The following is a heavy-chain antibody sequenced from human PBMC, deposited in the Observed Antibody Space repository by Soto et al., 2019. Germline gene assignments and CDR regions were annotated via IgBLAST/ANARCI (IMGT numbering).Heavy chain of an antibody. Sequence: PSETLSLTCTVSGGSVSSVGYYWSWIRQHPGKGLEWIGYITYSGNTYYNPSLESRVTMSADTTKNQFSLKLSSVTAADTAVYFCVREGSCTNGVCSVFDYWGQGTLVTVSS. J-gene: IGHJ4*02. D-gene: IGHD2-8*01. V-gene: IGHV4-31*03. CDR2: ITYSGNT. CDR3: VREGSCTNGVCSVFDY. CDR1: GGSVSSVGYY.